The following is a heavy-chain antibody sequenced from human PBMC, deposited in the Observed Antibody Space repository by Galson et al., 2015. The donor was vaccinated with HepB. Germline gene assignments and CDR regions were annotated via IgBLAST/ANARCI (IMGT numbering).Heavy chain of an antibody. J-gene: IGHJ5*02. Sequence: SLRLSCAASGFTFSSFGMHWVRQTAGKGLEWVAVIWYDGSNKYYADSVKGRFTISRDNSKNTLCLQMNSLRAEDTALYYCARDQTIASRPGGFDPWGQGTLVTVSS. CDR3: ARDQTIASRPGGFDP. D-gene: IGHD6-6*01. CDR1: GFTFSSFG. CDR2: IWYDGSNK. V-gene: IGHV3-33*01.